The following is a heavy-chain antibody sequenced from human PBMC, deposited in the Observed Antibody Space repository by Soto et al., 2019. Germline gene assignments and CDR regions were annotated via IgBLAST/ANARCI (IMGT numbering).Heavy chain of an antibody. CDR3: AASEGIFGVVTHNYYYYGMDV. CDR1: GFTFTSSA. CDR2: IVVGSGNA. Sequence: GASVKVSCKASGFTFTSSAVQWVRQARGQRLEWIGWIVVGSGNANYAQKFQERVTITRDMSTSTAYMELSSLRSEDTAVYYCAASEGIFGVVTHNYYYYGMDVWGQGTTVTVSS. J-gene: IGHJ6*02. D-gene: IGHD3-3*01. V-gene: IGHV1-58*01.